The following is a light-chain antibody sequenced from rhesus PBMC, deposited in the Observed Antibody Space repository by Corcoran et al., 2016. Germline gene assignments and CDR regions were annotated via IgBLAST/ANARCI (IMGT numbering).Light chain of an antibody. CDR2: STS. CDR3: LQHNSYPWT. CDR1: QGISSY. V-gene: IGKV1-28*01. Sequence: DIQMTQSPSSLSASVGDTVTITCRASQGISSYLIWFQQKPGQAPRLLLYSTSTLDSGVPSRFSGSGSGTEFTLTISSLQPEDFALYYCLQHNSYPWTFGQGTRVEIK. J-gene: IGKJ1*01.